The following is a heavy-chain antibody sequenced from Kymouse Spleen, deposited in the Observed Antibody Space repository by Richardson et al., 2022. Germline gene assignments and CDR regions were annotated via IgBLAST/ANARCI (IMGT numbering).Heavy chain of an antibody. CDR2: IRSKANSYAT. J-gene: IGHJ6*02. CDR3: TGAYCGGDCYPYYYYYGMDV. CDR1: GFTFSGSA. D-gene: IGHD2-21*02. V-gene: IGHV3-73*02. Sequence: EVQLVESGGGLVQPGGSLKLSCAASGFTFSGSAMHWVRQASGKGLEWVGRIRSKANSYATAYAASVKGRFTISRDDSKNTAYLQMNSLKTEDTAVYYCTGAYCGGDCYPYYYYYGMDVWGQGTTVTVSS.